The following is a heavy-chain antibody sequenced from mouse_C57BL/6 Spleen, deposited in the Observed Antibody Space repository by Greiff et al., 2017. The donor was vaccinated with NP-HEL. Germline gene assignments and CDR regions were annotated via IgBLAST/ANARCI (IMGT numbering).Heavy chain of an antibody. CDR3: ARPLLPHWYFDD. V-gene: IGHV1-53*01. J-gene: IGHJ1*03. Sequence: QVQLQQSGTELVKPGASVKLSCKASGYTFTNYWMHWVKQRPGQGLEWIGNINPSNGGTNYNEKFKSKATLTVDKSSSTTYMQLSSLTSEDSAVYYCARPLLPHWYFDDWGTGTTVTVSS. D-gene: IGHD1-1*01. CDR1: GYTFTNYW. CDR2: INPSNGGT.